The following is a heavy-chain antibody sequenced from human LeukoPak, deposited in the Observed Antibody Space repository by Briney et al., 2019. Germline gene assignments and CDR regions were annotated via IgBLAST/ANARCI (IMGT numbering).Heavy chain of an antibody. CDR3: AKETPVGAFWSGRQC. D-gene: IGHD3-3*01. V-gene: IGHV3-23*01. Sequence: GGSLRLSCAASGFTFSSYAMSWVRQASGKGLEWVSAIGGGGDTHYPDSVKGRFTISRDNSKSTLYLQMDSLRAEDTAVYYCAKETPVGAFWSGRQCWGQGTLVTVSS. CDR1: GFTFSSYA. J-gene: IGHJ4*02. CDR2: IGGGGDT.